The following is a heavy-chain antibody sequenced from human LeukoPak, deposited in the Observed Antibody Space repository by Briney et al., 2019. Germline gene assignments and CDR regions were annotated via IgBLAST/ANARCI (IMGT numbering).Heavy chain of an antibody. D-gene: IGHD3-22*01. V-gene: IGHV4-31*03. Sequence: SQTLSLTCTVPGGSISSGSYYWSWIRQHPGKGLEWIGYIYYSGNTYYNPSLKSRVTISVDTSKIQFSLKLSSVTAADTAVYYCARGTYYDSSGLDYWGQGTLVTVSS. CDR3: ARGTYYDSSGLDY. CDR2: IYYSGNT. J-gene: IGHJ4*02. CDR1: GGSISSGSYY.